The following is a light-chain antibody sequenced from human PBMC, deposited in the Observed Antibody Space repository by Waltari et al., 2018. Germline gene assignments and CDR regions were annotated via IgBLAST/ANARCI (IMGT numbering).Light chain of an antibody. CDR2: AAS. CDR3: LQDYNYPLT. J-gene: IGKJ4*01. CDR1: QGIRND. V-gene: IGKV1-6*01. Sequence: AIQMTQSPSSLSSPVGDRVTITCRASQGIRNDLGWYQQKPGKAPKLLIYAASSLQSGVPSRFSGSGSGTDFTLTISSLQPEDFATYYCLQDYNYPLTFGGGTKVEIK.